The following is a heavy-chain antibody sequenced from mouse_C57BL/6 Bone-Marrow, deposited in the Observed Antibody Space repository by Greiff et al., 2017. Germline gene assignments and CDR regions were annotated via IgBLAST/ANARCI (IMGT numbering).Heavy chain of an antibody. CDR2: IYPGDGDT. J-gene: IGHJ4*01. CDR3: ASPPGGMAGKFGAMDY. CDR1: GYAFSSSW. Sequence: QVQLKESGPELVKPGASVKISCKASGYAFSSSWMNWVKQRPGKGLEWIGRIYPGDGDTNYNGKFKGKATLTADKSSSTAYMQLSSLTSEESAVYFCASPPGGMAGKFGAMDYWGQGTSVTVSS. D-gene: IGHD1-1*02. V-gene: IGHV1-82*01.